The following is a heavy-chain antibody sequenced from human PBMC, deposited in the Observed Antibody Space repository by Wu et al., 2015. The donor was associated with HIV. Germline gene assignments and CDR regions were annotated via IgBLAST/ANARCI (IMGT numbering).Heavy chain of an antibody. Sequence: QVQLVQFGAEVRKPGASVKVSCKLSGYTLSKVPMHWLRQAPGKGLEWMGRIIPIFGTPDYAQKFQGRVTMTEDTSTDTAYMELSSLRSEDTAVYYCATNPSLVRALDAFDIWGQGTMVTVSS. V-gene: IGHV1-24*01. J-gene: IGHJ3*02. D-gene: IGHD1-26*01. CDR2: IIPIFGTP. CDR1: GYTLSKVP. CDR3: ATNPSLVRALDAFDI.